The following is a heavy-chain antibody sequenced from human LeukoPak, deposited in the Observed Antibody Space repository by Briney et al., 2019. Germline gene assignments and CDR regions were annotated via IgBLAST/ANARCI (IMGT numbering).Heavy chain of an antibody. D-gene: IGHD5-24*01. V-gene: IGHV4-31*03. CDR3: AGYKRIPLDY. CDR2: IYYSGST. CDR1: GGSISSGGYY. J-gene: IGHJ4*02. Sequence: SQTLSLTCTVSGGSISSGGYYWSWIRQHPGKGLEWIGYIYYSGSTNYNPSLKSRVTISVDTSKNQFSLRLSSVTAADTAVYYCAGYKRIPLDYWGQGTLVTVSS.